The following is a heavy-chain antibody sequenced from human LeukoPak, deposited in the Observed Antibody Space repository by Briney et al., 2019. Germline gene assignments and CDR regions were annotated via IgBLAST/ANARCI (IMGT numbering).Heavy chain of an antibody. J-gene: IGHJ4*02. CDR2: LIPIYGSA. V-gene: IGHV1-69*01. Sequence: GASVKVSCKASGGSFTFTSHAISWVRQAPGQGLEWMGGLIPIYGSANYAQKFQGRVTITSDESTRTVYMELRSLRPEDSAVYYCATSSRIAVADFDYWGQGTLVTVSS. D-gene: IGHD6-19*01. CDR3: ATSSRIAVADFDY. CDR1: GGSFTFTSHA.